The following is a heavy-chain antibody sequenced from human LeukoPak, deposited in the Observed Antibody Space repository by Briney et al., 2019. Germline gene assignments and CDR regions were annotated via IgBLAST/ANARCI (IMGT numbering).Heavy chain of an antibody. CDR3: AKFPITMVRGVISPYYFDY. D-gene: IGHD3-10*01. CDR1: GFTFSSYG. CDR2: IWYDGSNK. J-gene: IGHJ4*02. V-gene: IGHV3-33*06. Sequence: GGSLRLSCAASGFTFSSYGMHWVRQAPGKGLEWVAVIWYDGSNKYYADSVKGRFTISRDNSRNALYLQMNSLRAEDTAVYYCAKFPITMVRGVISPYYFDYWGQGTLVTVSS.